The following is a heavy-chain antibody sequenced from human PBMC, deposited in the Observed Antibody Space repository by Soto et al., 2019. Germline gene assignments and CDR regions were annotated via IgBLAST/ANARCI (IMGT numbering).Heavy chain of an antibody. CDR1: GFTFSRYS. J-gene: IGHJ3*02. CDR2: ISSSSSYI. D-gene: IGHD2-21*02. V-gene: IGHV3-21*01. Sequence: GGSLRLSCAASGFTFSRYSMNWVRQAPGKGLEWVSSISSSSSYIYYADSVKGRFTISRDNAKNSLYLQMNSLRAEDTAVYYCARELVTGRGAFDIWGQGTMVTVSS. CDR3: ARELVTGRGAFDI.